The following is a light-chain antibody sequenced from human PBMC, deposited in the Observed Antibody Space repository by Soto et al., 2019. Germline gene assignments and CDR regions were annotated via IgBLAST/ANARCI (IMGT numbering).Light chain of an antibody. CDR3: QQYYYLPL. J-gene: IGKJ3*01. CDR2: DAS. Sequence: DIQMTQSPSSLSASVGDRVTITCQASQEISNALSWYQLKLGKAPRLLIYDASNLETGVPPRFSGSGSGTAFTFIISSLQPEDVATYCCQQYYYLPLFGPGTKVDIK. CDR1: QEISNA. V-gene: IGKV1-33*01.